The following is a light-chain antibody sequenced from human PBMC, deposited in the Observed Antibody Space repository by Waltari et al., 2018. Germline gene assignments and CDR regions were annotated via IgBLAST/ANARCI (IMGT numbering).Light chain of an antibody. Sequence: DIVMTQSPDSLAVSLGERATINCQSSQSVLYSSNSKNYLAWYQQKPGQPPKLLIYWASTRESGVPDRFSGSGSATDFTLAISSLQAEDVAVYYCQQYYDTPYSFGQGTKLEIK. CDR3: QQYYDTPYS. V-gene: IGKV4-1*01. CDR2: WAS. J-gene: IGKJ2*03. CDR1: QSVLYSSNSKNY.